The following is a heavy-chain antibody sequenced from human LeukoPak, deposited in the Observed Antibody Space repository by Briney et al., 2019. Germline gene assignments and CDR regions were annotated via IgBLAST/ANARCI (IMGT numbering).Heavy chain of an antibody. CDR2: IFYSGST. Sequence: SETLSLTCTVSGYSISSGYYWGWIRQPPGKGLEWIGNIFYSGSTYYSPSLKSRVTISLDTSRNQFSLKLNSVTAADTAVYYCGKSNGYGLVDIWGQGTMVTVSS. D-gene: IGHD3-10*01. J-gene: IGHJ3*02. V-gene: IGHV4-38-2*02. CDR3: GKSNGYGLVDI. CDR1: GYSISSGYY.